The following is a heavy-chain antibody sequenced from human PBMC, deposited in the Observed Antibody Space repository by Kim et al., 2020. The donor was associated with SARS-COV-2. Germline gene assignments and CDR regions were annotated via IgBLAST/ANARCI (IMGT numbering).Heavy chain of an antibody. D-gene: IGHD6-6*01. CDR2: ISAYNGNT. V-gene: IGHV1-18*01. CDR3: ARVCWDSSSSQGGYYYGMDV. Sequence: ASVKVSCKASGYTFTSYGISWVRQAPGQGLEWMGWISAYNGNTNYAQKLQGRVTMTTDTSTSTAYMELRSLRSDDTAVYYCARVCWDSSSSQGGYYYGMDVWGQGTTVTVSS. CDR1: GYTFTSYG. J-gene: IGHJ6*02.